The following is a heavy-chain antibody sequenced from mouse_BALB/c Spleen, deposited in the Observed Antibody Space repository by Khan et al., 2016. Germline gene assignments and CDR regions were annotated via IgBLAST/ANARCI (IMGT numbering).Heavy chain of an antibody. CDR1: GYSFTRYW. V-gene: IGHV1-61*01. J-gene: IGHJ4*01. D-gene: IGHD2-1*01. CDR3: TRSAYGNHPDYAMDY. CDR2: IHPSDSES. Sequence: QVQLQQPGTELVRPGASVKLSCKASGYSFTRYWMNWVKQRPGQGLEWIGMIHPSDSESRLNQKFKDKATLTVDNSSSIAYMQLSSPTSEDSAVYYCTRSAYGNHPDYAMDYWGQGTSVTVSS.